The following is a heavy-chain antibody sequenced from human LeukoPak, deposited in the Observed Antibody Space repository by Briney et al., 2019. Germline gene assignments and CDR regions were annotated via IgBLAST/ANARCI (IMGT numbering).Heavy chain of an antibody. CDR1: GFTFSSYA. Sequence: HPGGSLRLSCAASGFTFSSYAMHWVRQAPGKGLEWVAVISYDGSNKYYADSVKGRFTISRDNSKNTLYLQMNSLRAEDTAVYYCAREASVEMATMNFDYWGQGTLVTVSS. CDR2: ISYDGSNK. D-gene: IGHD5-24*01. J-gene: IGHJ4*02. V-gene: IGHV3-30-3*01. CDR3: AREASVEMATMNFDY.